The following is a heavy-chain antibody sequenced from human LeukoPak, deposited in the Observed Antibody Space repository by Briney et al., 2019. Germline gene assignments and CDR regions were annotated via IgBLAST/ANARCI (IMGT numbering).Heavy chain of an antibody. CDR1: GGSISSSSYY. CDR3: ARRGVAGWDFDY. Sequence: SETLSLTCTVSGGSISSSSYYWGWIRQPPGKGLEWIGYIYYSGSTNYNPSLKSRVTISVDTSKNQFSLKLSSVTAADTAVYYCARRGVAGWDFDYWGQGTLVTVSS. V-gene: IGHV4-61*05. D-gene: IGHD6-19*01. J-gene: IGHJ4*02. CDR2: IYYSGST.